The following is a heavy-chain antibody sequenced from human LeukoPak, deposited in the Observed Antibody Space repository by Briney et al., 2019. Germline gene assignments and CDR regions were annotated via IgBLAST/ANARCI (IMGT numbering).Heavy chain of an antibody. D-gene: IGHD5/OR15-5a*01. Sequence: ASVKVSCKASGYTFTGYYMHWVRQAPGQGLEWMGRIDPNSGGTSYAQNFQGRVTMTRDTSISTAYMELTKLTSDDTAVYYCARDASVSADYWGQGTLVTVSS. J-gene: IGHJ4*02. CDR1: GYTFTGYY. CDR3: ARDASVSADY. V-gene: IGHV1-2*06. CDR2: IDPNSGGT.